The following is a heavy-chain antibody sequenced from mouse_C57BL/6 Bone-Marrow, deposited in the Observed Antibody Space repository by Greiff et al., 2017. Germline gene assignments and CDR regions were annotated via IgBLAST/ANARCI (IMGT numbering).Heavy chain of an antibody. CDR1: GFSLTSYG. CDR2: IWRGGST. CDR3: AKIYDGHYYAMDY. D-gene: IGHD2-3*01. V-gene: IGHV2-5*01. Sequence: VQLQQSGPGLVQPSQSLSITCTVSGFSLTSYGVHWVRQSPGKGLEWLGVIWRGGSTDYNAAFMSRLSITKDNSKSQVFFKMNSLQADDTAIYYCAKIYDGHYYAMDYWGQGTSVTVSS. J-gene: IGHJ4*01.